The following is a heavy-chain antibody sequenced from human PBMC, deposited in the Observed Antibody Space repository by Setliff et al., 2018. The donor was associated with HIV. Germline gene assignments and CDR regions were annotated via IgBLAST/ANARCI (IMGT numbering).Heavy chain of an antibody. V-gene: IGHV4-59*12. CDR3: ARDGATSNWDKKVLDA. CDR1: GGSISSYY. CDR2: IYYSGST. D-gene: IGHD2-2*01. Sequence: SETLSLTCTVSGGSISSYYWSWIRQPPGKGLEWIGYIYYSGSTNYNPSLKSRVTISVDTSKNQFSLKLSSVTAADTGVYYCARDGATSNWDKKVLDAWGQGTRVTVS. J-gene: IGHJ5*02.